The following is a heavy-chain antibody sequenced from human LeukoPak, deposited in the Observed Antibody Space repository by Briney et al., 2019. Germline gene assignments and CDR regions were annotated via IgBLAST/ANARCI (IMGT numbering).Heavy chain of an antibody. V-gene: IGHV1-8*02. Sequence: ASVKVSCKASGYTFTSYGISWVRQAPGQGLEWMGWMNPNSGNTGYAQKFQGRVTMTRNTSISTAYMELSSLRSEDTAVYYCARGRRYSYGSTPYYYYYYMDVWGKGTTVTISS. CDR2: MNPNSGNT. CDR1: GYTFTSYG. CDR3: ARGRRYSYGSTPYYYYYYMDV. D-gene: IGHD5-18*01. J-gene: IGHJ6*03.